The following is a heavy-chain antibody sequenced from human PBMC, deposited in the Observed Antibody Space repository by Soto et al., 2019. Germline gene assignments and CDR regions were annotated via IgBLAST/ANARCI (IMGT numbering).Heavy chain of an antibody. V-gene: IGHV4-4*07. D-gene: IGHD6-13*01. CDR1: GGSISEKY. CDR3: ARALSSAAGLYFDF. J-gene: IGHJ4*02. CDR2: IHTTDGT. Sequence: SETLSLTCIVSGGSISEKYWSWIRQPAGKGMEWIGRIHTTDGTNYNPSLKSRVTMSIDTSNNQFSLKLSSLTAADTAVYYCARALSSAAGLYFDFWGQGTLVTVSS.